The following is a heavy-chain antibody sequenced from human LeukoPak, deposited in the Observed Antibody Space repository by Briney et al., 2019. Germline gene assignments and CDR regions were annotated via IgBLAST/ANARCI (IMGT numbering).Heavy chain of an antibody. Sequence: PSETLSLTCTVSGGSISSYYWSWIRQPPGKGLEWIGYIYYSGSTNYNPSLKSRVTISVDTSKNQFSLKLSSVTAVDTAVYYCARVPSSGWYRDAFDIWGQGTMVTVSS. CDR2: IYYSGST. V-gene: IGHV4-59*01. CDR3: ARVPSSGWYRDAFDI. D-gene: IGHD6-19*01. CDR1: GGSISSYY. J-gene: IGHJ3*02.